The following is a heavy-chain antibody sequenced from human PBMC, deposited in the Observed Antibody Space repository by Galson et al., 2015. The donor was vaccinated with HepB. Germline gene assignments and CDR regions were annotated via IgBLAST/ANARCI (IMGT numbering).Heavy chain of an antibody. D-gene: IGHD6-13*01. Sequence: SVKVSCKASGYTFTTYGISWVRQAPGQGLEWVGWINPYNGGINYAQKFQGRVTMTSDTSTSTVFMDLGSLTGDDTAIYYCARDVGIRSWYKIGYLPHWGQGTLVTVSS. CDR1: GYTFTTYG. J-gene: IGHJ1*01. CDR3: ARDVGIRSWYKIGYLPH. V-gene: IGHV1-18*04. CDR2: INPYNGGI.